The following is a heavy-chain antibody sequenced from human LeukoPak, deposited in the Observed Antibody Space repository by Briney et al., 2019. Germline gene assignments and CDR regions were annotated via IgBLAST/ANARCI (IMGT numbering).Heavy chain of an antibody. CDR2: ISVYNGNT. CDR1: LYTFVNFV. D-gene: IGHD2-15*01. J-gene: IGHJ4*02. CDR3: ARTCSSCSCYRVH. Sequence: ASLKGSCKASLYTFVNFVISWVRQTPGQGREWVGWISVYNGNTNYAQNLQGRVTLTTDTSTSTAYMELRSLRSDDTALYYCARTCSSCSCYRVHWGQGTLVTVSS. V-gene: IGHV1-18*01.